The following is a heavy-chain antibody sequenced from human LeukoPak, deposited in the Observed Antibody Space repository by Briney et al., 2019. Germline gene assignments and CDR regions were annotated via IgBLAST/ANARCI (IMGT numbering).Heavy chain of an antibody. D-gene: IGHD2-15*01. V-gene: IGHV3-74*01. CDR3: ARGVDYGLDV. Sequence: GGSQRLSCGACNFILKAYGMNGVRHATGRGGVWVSHVNFDGSSTSYADSVKGRFTISRDNARITLYLLMNSLRVEDTAVYYCARGVDYGLDVWGQGTTVTVSS. J-gene: IGHJ6*02. CDR2: VNFDGSST. CDR1: NFILKAYG.